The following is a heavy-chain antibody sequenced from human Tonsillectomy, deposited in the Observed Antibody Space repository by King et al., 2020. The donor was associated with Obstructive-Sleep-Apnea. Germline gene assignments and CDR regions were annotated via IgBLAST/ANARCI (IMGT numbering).Heavy chain of an antibody. CDR1: GGSISSRSYY. CDR2: SYYSWST. V-gene: IGHV4-39*07. Sequence: LQLQESGPGLVKPSETLSLTCTVSGGSISSRSYYWGWIRQPPGKGLAWIGSSYYSWSTYYNPSLKSRVTISVDTSNNQFSLKLSSVTAADTAVYYCARYTYYYDSSGRKFDYWGQGTLVTVSS. D-gene: IGHD3-22*01. CDR3: ARYTYYYDSSGRKFDY. J-gene: IGHJ4*02.